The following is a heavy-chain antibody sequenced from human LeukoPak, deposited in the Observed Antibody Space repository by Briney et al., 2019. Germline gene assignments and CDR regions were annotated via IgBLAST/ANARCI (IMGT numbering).Heavy chain of an antibody. J-gene: IGHJ3*02. D-gene: IGHD3-16*02. CDR1: GGSISSGGYY. CDR2: IYYSGST. V-gene: IGHV4-31*03. Sequence: PSETLSLTCTVSGGSISSGGYYWSWIRQHPGKGLEWIGYIYYSGSTYYNPSLKSRVTISVDTSKNQFSLKLSSVTAADTAVYYCARAPPYVWGSYRWSENPRYAFDIWGQGTMVTVSS. CDR3: ARAPPYVWGSYRWSENPRYAFDI.